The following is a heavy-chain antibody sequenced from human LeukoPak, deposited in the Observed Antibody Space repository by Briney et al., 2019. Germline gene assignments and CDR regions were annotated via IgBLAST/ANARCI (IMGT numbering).Heavy chain of an antibody. V-gene: IGHV4-4*02. CDR3: AREGGPYRPLDY. CDR2: VHLSGRT. J-gene: IGHJ4*02. CDR1: GGSISSTNW. Sequence: SETLSLTCGVSGGSISSTNWWTWVRQPPGEELEWIGEVHLSGRTNYNPSLESRVTMSVDMSENHISLKLTSVTAADTAVYYCAREGGPYRPLDYSGQGTLVTVSS.